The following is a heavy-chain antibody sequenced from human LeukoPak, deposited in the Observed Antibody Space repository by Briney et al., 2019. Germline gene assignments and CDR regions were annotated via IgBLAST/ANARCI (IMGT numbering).Heavy chain of an antibody. Sequence: PGGSLRLSCAASGFTFSDYYMSWIRQAPGKGLEWVSYISSSGSTIYYADSVKGRFTVSRDNAKNSLYLQMNSLRAEDTAVYYCASHIVVVTAIRYYAMDVWGQGTTVTVSS. V-gene: IGHV3-11*04. CDR2: ISSSGSTI. D-gene: IGHD2-2*01. J-gene: IGHJ6*02. CDR1: GFTFSDYY. CDR3: ASHIVVVTAIRYYAMDV.